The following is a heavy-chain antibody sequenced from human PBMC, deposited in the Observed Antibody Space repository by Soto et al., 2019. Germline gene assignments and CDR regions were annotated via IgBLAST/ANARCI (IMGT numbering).Heavy chain of an antibody. V-gene: IGHV1-8*01. Sequence: QVQLVQSGAEVKKPGASVKVSCKASGYTFTSYDINWVRQATGQGLEWMGWMNPNRGNTGYAQKVQGRVTMTRNTSISTAYRELSSLRSEDTAVYYYARGEQWLVLGVDYWGQGTLVTVSS. CDR3: ARGEQWLVLGVDY. D-gene: IGHD6-19*01. CDR2: MNPNRGNT. CDR1: GYTFTSYD. J-gene: IGHJ4*02.